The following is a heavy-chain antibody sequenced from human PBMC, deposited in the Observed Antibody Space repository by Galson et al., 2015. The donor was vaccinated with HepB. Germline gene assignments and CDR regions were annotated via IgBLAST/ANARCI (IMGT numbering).Heavy chain of an antibody. CDR1: GGTFSSYA. CDR2: IIPIFGTA. Sequence: SVKVSCKASGGTFSSYAISWVRQAPGQGLEWMGGIIPIFGTANYAQKFQGRVTITADESTSTAYMELSSLRSEDTAVYYCARSLAAAYCYYGMDVWGQGTTVTVSS. CDR3: ARSLAAAYCYYGMDV. D-gene: IGHD3-3*02. V-gene: IGHV1-69*13. J-gene: IGHJ6*02.